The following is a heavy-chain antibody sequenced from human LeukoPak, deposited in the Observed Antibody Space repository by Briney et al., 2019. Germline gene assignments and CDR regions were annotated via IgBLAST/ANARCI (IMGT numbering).Heavy chain of an antibody. CDR3: ARGGGGSYSPFDL. J-gene: IGHJ4*02. Sequence: GGSLRLSGAASGFTFSSYWMSWVRQAPGKGLEWLANIKQDGREKYYVDSVKGRFTISRDNANNMLYLQMNSLRADDTAVYSCARGGGGSYSPFDLWGQGTLVTVSS. D-gene: IGHD1-26*01. CDR1: GFTFSSYW. V-gene: IGHV3-7*01. CDR2: IKQDGREK.